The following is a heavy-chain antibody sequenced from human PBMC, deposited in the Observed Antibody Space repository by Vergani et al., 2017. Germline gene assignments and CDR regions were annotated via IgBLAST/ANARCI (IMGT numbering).Heavy chain of an antibody. J-gene: IGHJ5*02. Sequence: QVQLQESGPGLVKPSETLSLTCAVSGYSISSGYYWGWIRQPPGKGLEWIGSIYHSGSTYYYPSLKSRVTISVDTSKNQFSLKLSSVTAADTAVDYCWRRRSYTIFGANWFDPWGQGTLVTVSS. D-gene: IGHD3-3*01. CDR2: IYHSGST. V-gene: IGHV4-38-2*01. CDR3: WRRRSYTIFGANWFDP. CDR1: GYSISSGYY.